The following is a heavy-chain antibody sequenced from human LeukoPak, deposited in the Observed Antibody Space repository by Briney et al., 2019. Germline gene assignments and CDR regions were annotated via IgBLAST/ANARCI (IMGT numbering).Heavy chain of an antibody. Sequence: AGGSLRLSCAASGFTFSSYGMHWVRQAPGKGLEWVAVISYDGSNKYYADSVKGRFTISRDNSKNTLYLQMNSLRAEDTAVYYCANLAYCGGDCSKSPDYWGQGTLVTVSS. V-gene: IGHV3-30*18. CDR3: ANLAYCGGDCSKSPDY. CDR1: GFTFSSYG. CDR2: ISYDGSNK. J-gene: IGHJ4*02. D-gene: IGHD2-21*02.